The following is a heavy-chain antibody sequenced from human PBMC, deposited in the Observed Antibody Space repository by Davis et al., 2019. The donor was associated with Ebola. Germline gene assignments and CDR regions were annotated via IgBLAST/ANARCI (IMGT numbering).Heavy chain of an antibody. J-gene: IGHJ4*02. CDR3: ARGGYSSGWYEY. V-gene: IGHV1-69*06. D-gene: IGHD6-19*01. CDR1: GGTFSSYA. Sequence: AASVKVSCKASGGTFSSYAISWVRQAPGQGLEWMGGIIPIFGTANYAQKFQGRVTITADKSTSTAYMELSSLRSEDTAVYYCARGGYSSGWYEYWGQGTLVTVSS. CDR2: IIPIFGTA.